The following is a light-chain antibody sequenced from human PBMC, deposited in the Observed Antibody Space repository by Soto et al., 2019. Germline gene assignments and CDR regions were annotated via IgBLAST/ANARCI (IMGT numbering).Light chain of an antibody. J-gene: IGLJ1*01. CDR3: SSYTSSSTLDV. CDR2: EVS. CDR1: ISDVGGYNY. V-gene: IGLV2-14*01. Sequence: QSALTQPASVSGSPGQSITISCTGTISDVGGYNYVSWYQQHPGKAPKLMIYEVSNRPSGVSNRFSGSKSGNTASLTISGLQAEDEADYYCSSYTSSSTLDVFGTGTKVTVL.